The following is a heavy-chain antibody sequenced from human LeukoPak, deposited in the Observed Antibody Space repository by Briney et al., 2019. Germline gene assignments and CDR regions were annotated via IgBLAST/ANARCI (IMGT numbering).Heavy chain of an antibody. Sequence: ASVKVSCKASGSTFTDDYMHWVRQAPGQGLEWMGIINPSGDSTTYAQKFQGRVTMTRDMSTSTVYMELGSLISEDTAVYYCARDRATMVTTWWFDPWGQGTLVTVSS. CDR1: GSTFTDDY. V-gene: IGHV1-46*01. CDR2: INPSGDST. CDR3: ARDRATMVTTWWFDP. J-gene: IGHJ5*02. D-gene: IGHD4-17*01.